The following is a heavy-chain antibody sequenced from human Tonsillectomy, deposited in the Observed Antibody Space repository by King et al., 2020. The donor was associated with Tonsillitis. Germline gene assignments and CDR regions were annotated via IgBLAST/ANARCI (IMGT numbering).Heavy chain of an antibody. V-gene: IGHV1-46*01. J-gene: IGHJ4*02. CDR2: INPSGGST. CDR3: ARARVYPGYFDY. Sequence: QLVQSGAEVKKPGASVKVSCKASGYTFTSYYLHWVRQAPGQALEWMGIINPSGGSTTYAQNFQGRVTMTRDTSTSTGYMGLCSLRSEDTAVYYCARARVYPGYFDYWGQGTLVTVSS. CDR1: GYTFTSYY. D-gene: IGHD1-14*01.